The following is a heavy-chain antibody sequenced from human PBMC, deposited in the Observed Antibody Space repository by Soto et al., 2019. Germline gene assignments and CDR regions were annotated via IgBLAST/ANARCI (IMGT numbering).Heavy chain of an antibody. CDR2: IIPMFETT. Sequence: QVQLVQSGAEVKKPGSSVKVSCKTSGGPLSRFTISWVRQAPGQGLEWMGGIIPMFETTDYAQKLQDRVMITADESTNTAYVGLRTLKTEDTAVDYCVTGRGSDGGYYAFDYWGQGALVTVSS. J-gene: IGHJ4*02. CDR3: VTGRGSDGGYYAFDY. D-gene: IGHD3-16*01. V-gene: IGHV1-69*01. CDR1: GGPLSRFT.